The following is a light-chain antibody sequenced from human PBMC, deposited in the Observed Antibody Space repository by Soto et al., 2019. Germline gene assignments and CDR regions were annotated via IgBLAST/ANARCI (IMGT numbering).Light chain of an antibody. Sequence: QSALTQPASVSGSPGQSITISCTGTSSDVGSYNLVSWYQQHPGKAPKLMIYAGTKRPSGVSNRFSGSKSDNTASLTVSGLQGDDEADYYCSSYAGRNNFVVFGGGTKLTVL. V-gene: IGLV2-23*01. CDR3: SSYAGRNNFVV. CDR1: SSDVGSYNL. J-gene: IGLJ2*01. CDR2: AGT.